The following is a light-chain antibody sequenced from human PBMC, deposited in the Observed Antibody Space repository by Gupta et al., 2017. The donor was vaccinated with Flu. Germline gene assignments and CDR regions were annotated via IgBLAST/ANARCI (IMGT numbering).Light chain of an antibody. V-gene: IGLV2-14*01. CDR3: SSYTTTNTLVV. CDR1: SSDIGGYNF. J-gene: IGLJ2*01. CDR2: EVD. Sequence: SALTQPASVSGSPGQTLTTSSPGTSSDIGGYNFVSWYQQHPGQAPKLMIYEVDNRPSGVSNRFSGSKSANTASLTISGLQAEDEAKYYCSSYTTTNTLVVFGGGTKLTVL.